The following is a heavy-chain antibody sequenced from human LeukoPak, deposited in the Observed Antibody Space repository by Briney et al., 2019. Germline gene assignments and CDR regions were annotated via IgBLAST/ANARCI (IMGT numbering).Heavy chain of an antibody. V-gene: IGHV3-30*07. CDR1: GFTFSDYP. J-gene: IGHJ4*02. Sequence: GGSLRLSCAASGFTFSDYPIHWVRQAPGKGLEWVTLISYDGSKEYYADSVKGRFTISRDNSKNTLYLQMNSLRAEDTAVYYCAISPYSSSPNWGQGTLVTVSS. D-gene: IGHD6-13*01. CDR2: ISYDGSKE. CDR3: AISPYSSSPN.